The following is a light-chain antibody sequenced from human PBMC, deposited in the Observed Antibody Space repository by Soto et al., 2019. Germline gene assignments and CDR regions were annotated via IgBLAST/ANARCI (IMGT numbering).Light chain of an antibody. CDR1: SSNIGSNT. J-gene: IGLJ3*02. CDR3: AAWDDSLYGWV. V-gene: IGLV1-44*01. CDR2: YNN. Sequence: HSVLTQPPSASGTPGQRFTISCSGSSSNIGSNTGNWYQQLPGTAHTLLIYYNNQRPSAVPDRFSGSKSGTSASLAISGVKSEDEAHYYCAAWDDSLYGWVFGGGTKVAVV.